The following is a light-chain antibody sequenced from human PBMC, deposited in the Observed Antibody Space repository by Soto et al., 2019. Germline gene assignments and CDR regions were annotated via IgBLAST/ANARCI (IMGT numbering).Light chain of an antibody. V-gene: IGKV3-15*01. J-gene: IGKJ2*01. Sequence: EIVMTQSPATLSVSPGESATLSCRASQSISSELAWYQQKPGQPPRLLIYGASTRATDVPARFTGSGSGSDFTLAISGLQSEDFAVYYCQQGHHWPLTFGQGTRLEI. CDR2: GAS. CDR1: QSISSE. CDR3: QQGHHWPLT.